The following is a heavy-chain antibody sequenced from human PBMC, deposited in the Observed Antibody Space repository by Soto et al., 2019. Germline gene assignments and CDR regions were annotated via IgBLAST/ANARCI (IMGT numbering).Heavy chain of an antibody. J-gene: IGHJ6*03. D-gene: IGHD1-7*01. Sequence: QVPLQESGPGLVKPSQTLSLTCAISGDSVSSNSAAWNWIRQSPSRGLEWLGRTYYRSRWYNDYAVSVRSRITVNPDTSQNQFSLQLTSVTPEDTAVYYCAGTTSHYWYYMDVWGKGTTVTVSS. CDR1: GDSVSSNSAA. CDR3: AGTTSHYWYYMDV. CDR2: TYYRSRWYN. V-gene: IGHV6-1*01.